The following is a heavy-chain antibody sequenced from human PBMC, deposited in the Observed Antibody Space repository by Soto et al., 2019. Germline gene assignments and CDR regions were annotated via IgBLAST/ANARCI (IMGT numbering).Heavy chain of an antibody. CDR2: ISYDGSNK. Sequence: GGSLRLSCAAYGFTFSSYAMHWVRQAPGKGLEWVAVISYDGSNKYYADSVKGRFTISRDNSKNTLYLQMNSLRAEDTAVYYCVRDFRVGATDSFDYRGQGTLVTGSS. D-gene: IGHD1-26*01. CDR3: VRDFRVGATDSFDY. J-gene: IGHJ4*02. CDR1: GFTFSSYA. V-gene: IGHV3-30-3*01.